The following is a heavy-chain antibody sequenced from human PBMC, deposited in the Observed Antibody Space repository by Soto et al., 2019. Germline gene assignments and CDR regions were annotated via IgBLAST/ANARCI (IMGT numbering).Heavy chain of an antibody. CDR2: ISSRSSYI. D-gene: IGHD3-16*01. Sequence: EVQLVESGGGLVKPGGSRRLSFAASGFTFSIYSMNGVRQAPGRGRGWVSSISSRSSYIYYADSVKGRFTISRDNAKNSLYMQMNSLRAEDTAVYYCARGDVGDYYGMDVWGQGTTVTVSS. V-gene: IGHV3-21*01. CDR1: GFTFSIYS. J-gene: IGHJ6*02. CDR3: ARGDVGDYYGMDV.